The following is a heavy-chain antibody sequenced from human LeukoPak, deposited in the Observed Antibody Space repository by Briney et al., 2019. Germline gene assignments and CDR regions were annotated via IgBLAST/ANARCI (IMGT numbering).Heavy chain of an antibody. CDR2: IFPSGGEI. CDR1: GFTFSTFA. Sequence: PGGSLRLSCAASGFTFSTFAMSWVRQPPGKGLEWVSSIFPSGGEIHYADPVRGRFTISRDNSKSTLSLQMNSLRAEDTAIYYCATYRQVLLPFESWGQGTLVTVSS. CDR3: ATYRQVLLPFES. D-gene: IGHD2-8*02. J-gene: IGHJ4*02. V-gene: IGHV3-23*01.